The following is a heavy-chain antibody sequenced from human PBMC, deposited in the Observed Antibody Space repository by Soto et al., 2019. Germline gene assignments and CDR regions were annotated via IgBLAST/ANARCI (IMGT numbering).Heavy chain of an antibody. CDR1: GFTFDDYA. V-gene: IGHV3-9*01. CDR3: AKDSYSGYDSSPIFDY. Sequence: GGSLRLSCAASGFTFDDYAMHWVRQAPGKGLEWVSGISWNSGSIGFADSVKGRFTISRDNAKNSLYLQMNSLRAEDTALYYCAKDSYSGYDSSPIFDYWGQGTLVTVSS. CDR2: ISWNSGSI. D-gene: IGHD5-12*01. J-gene: IGHJ4*02.